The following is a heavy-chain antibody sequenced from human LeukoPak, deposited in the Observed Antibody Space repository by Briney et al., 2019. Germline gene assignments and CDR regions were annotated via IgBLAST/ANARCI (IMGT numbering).Heavy chain of an antibody. CDR3: AKVPGVRGYYYYGMDV. J-gene: IGHJ6*02. V-gene: IGHV3-48*03. D-gene: IGHD3-10*01. CDR2: ISSSGGTI. Sequence: PGGSLRLSCAASGFTFSSYEMNWVRQAPGKGLEWVSYISSSGGTIYYADSVKGRFTISRDNAKNSLYLQMNSLRAEDTAVYYCAKVPGVRGYYYYGMDVWGQGTTVTVSS. CDR1: GFTFSSYE.